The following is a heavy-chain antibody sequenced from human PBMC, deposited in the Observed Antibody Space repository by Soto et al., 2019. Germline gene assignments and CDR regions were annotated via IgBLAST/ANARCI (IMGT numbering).Heavy chain of an antibody. CDR1: GFTFSSYE. J-gene: IGHJ6*02. D-gene: IGHD3-10*01. CDR3: ASIWFGEPENYYYYYGMDV. Sequence: GGSLRLSCAASGFTFSSYEMNWVRQAPGKGLEWVSYTSSSGSTIYYADSVKGRFTISRDNAKNSLYLQMNSLRAEDTAVYYCASIWFGEPENYYYYYGMDVWGQGTTVTVSS. CDR2: TSSSGSTI. V-gene: IGHV3-48*03.